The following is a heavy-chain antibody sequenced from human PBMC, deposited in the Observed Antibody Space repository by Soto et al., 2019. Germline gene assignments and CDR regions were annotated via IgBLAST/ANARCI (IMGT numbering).Heavy chain of an antibody. CDR2: IDWDDDK. Sequence: SGPTLVNPTQTLTLTCTFSGFSLSTSGMCVSWIRQPPGKALEWLALIDWDDDKYYSTSLKTRLTISKDTSKNQVVLTMTNMDPVDTATYYCARIQWYSSSWYDYYYGMDVWGQGTTVTVSS. CDR3: ARIQWYSSSWYDYYYGMDV. J-gene: IGHJ6*02. D-gene: IGHD6-13*01. CDR1: GFSLSTSGMC. V-gene: IGHV2-70*01.